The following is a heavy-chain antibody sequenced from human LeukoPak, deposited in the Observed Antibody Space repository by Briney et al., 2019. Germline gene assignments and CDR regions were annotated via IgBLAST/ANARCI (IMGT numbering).Heavy chain of an antibody. D-gene: IGHD2-2*01. V-gene: IGHV4-59*01. Sequence: PSETLSLTCTVSGGSISSYYWSWIRQPPRKGLEWIGYIYYIGSTNYNPSLKSRVTISVDTSKNKFSLKLSSVTAADTAVYYCARDRYCSSTSCYGGWFDPWGQGTLVTVSS. CDR1: GGSISSYY. CDR3: ARDRYCSSTSCYGGWFDP. CDR2: IYYIGST. J-gene: IGHJ5*02.